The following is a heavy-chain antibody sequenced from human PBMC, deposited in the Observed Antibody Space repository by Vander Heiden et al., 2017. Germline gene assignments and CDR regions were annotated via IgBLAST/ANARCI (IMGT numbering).Heavy chain of an antibody. CDR2: INPNSGGT. CDR3: ARGAPYSSGCCGEFDP. D-gene: IGHD6-19*01. J-gene: IGHJ5*02. Sequence: QVQLVQAGAEVKKPGASVKVSCKASGYTFTGYYMHWVRQPPGQGLEWLGWINPNSGGTNYAQKFQDRVTMTRSASISTAYMELSRLRSDDTAVYYCARGAPYSSGCCGEFDPWGQGTLVTVSS. CDR1: GYTFTGYY. V-gene: IGHV1-2*02.